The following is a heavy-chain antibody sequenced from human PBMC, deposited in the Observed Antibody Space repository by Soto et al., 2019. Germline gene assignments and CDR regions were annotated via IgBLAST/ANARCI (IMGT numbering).Heavy chain of an antibody. Sequence: SETLSLTCTVSGGSVSSGSYYWSWIRQPPGKGLEWIGYIYYSGSTNYNPSLKSRVTISVDTSKNQFSMKLSSVTAADTAVYYCARDLGYCSSTSCPKTNWSPPWFDPWGQGTLVTVSS. CDR3: ARDLGYCSSTSCPKTNWSPPWFDP. CDR1: GGSVSSGSYY. V-gene: IGHV4-61*01. CDR2: IYYSGST. D-gene: IGHD2-2*01. J-gene: IGHJ5*02.